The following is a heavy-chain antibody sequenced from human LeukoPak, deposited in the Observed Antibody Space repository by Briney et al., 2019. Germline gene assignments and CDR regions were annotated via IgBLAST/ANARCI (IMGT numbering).Heavy chain of an antibody. D-gene: IGHD2-2*01. J-gene: IGHJ4*02. CDR3: AKEGRFGGSTSWHDMIDY. CDR2: IKDDGSEK. V-gene: IGHV3-7*03. Sequence: PGGSLRLSCAASGFTFSSYWMSWVRQAPGKGLEWVANIKDDGSEKYYVDSVKGRFTISRDNGKNSLYLQMNSLRAEDTAVYYCAKEGRFGGSTSWHDMIDYWGQGTLVTVSS. CDR1: GFTFSSYW.